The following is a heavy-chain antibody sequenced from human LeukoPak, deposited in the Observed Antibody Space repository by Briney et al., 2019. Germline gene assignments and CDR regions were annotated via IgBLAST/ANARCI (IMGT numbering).Heavy chain of an antibody. CDR3: PKDNRLWFGESSAD. CDR2: IWYDGISK. CDR1: GFTFSSYG. J-gene: IGHJ1*01. D-gene: IGHD3-10*01. V-gene: IGHV3-33*03. Sequence: PGGSLRLSCAASGFTFSSYGMHWVAQAPGKVREWVSVIWYDGISKYYADSVKGRLTISRDKSKNTLYLQMNSLRAEDTSVYYCPKDNRLWFGESSADWGQGPLVPVPT.